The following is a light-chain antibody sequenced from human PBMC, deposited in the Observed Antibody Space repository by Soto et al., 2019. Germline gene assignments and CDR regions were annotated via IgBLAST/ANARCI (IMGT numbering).Light chain of an antibody. J-gene: IGKJ5*01. CDR3: QQYNNRPT. Sequence: EIMMTQSPATLSVSPGERATLSCWASQSVRNNLAWYQQKPGQAPRLLINGASTRATGVPARFSGSGSGTEFTLTSSSLLPEDVAVYYCQQYNNRPTFGQGTRLEVK. CDR2: GAS. CDR1: QSVRNN. V-gene: IGKV3-15*01.